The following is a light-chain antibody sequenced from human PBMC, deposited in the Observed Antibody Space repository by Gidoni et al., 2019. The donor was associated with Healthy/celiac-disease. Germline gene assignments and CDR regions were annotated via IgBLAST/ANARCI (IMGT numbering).Light chain of an antibody. J-gene: IGKJ2*01. CDR2: AAS. CDR3: QQSYSTLYT. CDR1: QSTSSY. Sequence: DIQMTQSPSSLSASVGDRVTITCRARQSTSSYLNWYQQKPGKAPKLLIYAASSLQSGVPSRFSGSGSGTDFTLTISSLQPEDFATYDCQQSYSTLYTFGQGTKLEIK. V-gene: IGKV1-39*01.